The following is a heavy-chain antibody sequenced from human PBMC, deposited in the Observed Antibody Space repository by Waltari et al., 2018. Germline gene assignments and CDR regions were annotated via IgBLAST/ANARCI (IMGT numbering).Heavy chain of an antibody. CDR1: GFTFRITA. CDR3: ARDRGVRLRGAIFGS. V-gene: IGHV3-33*01. CDR2: GGEGGRGREGIGMEGQNT. Sequence: QVQLVESGGGVVQPGGSLRLSCAASGFTFRITAMHWVRQAPGKGLGGGGVGGEGGRGREGIGMEGQNTKCAEFGGDRLAIARDNLKNTVDLQMNSLRAEDKGVDYCARDRGVRLRGAIFGSWGHGTLVTVSA. D-gene: IGHD4-17*01. J-gene: IGHJ4*01.